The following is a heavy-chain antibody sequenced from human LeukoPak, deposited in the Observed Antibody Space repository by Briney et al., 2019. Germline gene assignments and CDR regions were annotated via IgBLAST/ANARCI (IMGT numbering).Heavy chain of an antibody. CDR3: ARGYSLDY. CDR2: IYYSGST. J-gene: IGHJ4*02. D-gene: IGHD5-18*01. V-gene: IGHV4-30-4*01. CDR1: GGSISSGDYY. Sequence: SSETLSLTCTVSGGSISSGDYYWSWIRQPPGKGLEWIGYIYYSGSTYYTPSLRGRVTISVDTSKNQFSLKLSSVTAADTAVYYCARGYSLDYWGQGTLVTVSS.